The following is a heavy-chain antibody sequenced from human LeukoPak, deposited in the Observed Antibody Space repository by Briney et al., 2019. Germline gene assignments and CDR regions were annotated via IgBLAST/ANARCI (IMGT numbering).Heavy chain of an antibody. Sequence: PGGSLRLSCAASGFTFSSYEMNWVRQAPGKGLEWVSYISSSGSTIYYADSVKGRFTISRDNAKNSLYLQMNSLRAEDTAVYYCAREGGSTKYHFDYWGQGTLVTVSS. CDR2: ISSSGSTI. V-gene: IGHV3-48*03. D-gene: IGHD2-8*01. CDR1: GFTFSSYE. CDR3: AREGGSTKYHFDY. J-gene: IGHJ4*02.